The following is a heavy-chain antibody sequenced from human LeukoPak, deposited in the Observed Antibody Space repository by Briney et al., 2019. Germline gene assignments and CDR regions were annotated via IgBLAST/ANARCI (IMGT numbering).Heavy chain of an antibody. V-gene: IGHV3-64D*09. D-gene: IGHD5-18*01. J-gene: IGHJ4*02. Sequence: GGSLRLSCSASGFTFSSYAMHWVRQAPGKGLEYVSAVSSNGGSTYYADSVKGRFTISRDNSKNTLYLQMSSLRAEDTAVYYCVKGMDIAMVSAFDYWGQGTLVTVSS. CDR1: GFTFSSYA. CDR2: VSSNGGST. CDR3: VKGMDIAMVSAFDY.